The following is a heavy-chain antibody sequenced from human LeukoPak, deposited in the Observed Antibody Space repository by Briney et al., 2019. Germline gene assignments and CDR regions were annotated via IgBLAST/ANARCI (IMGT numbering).Heavy chain of an antibody. V-gene: IGHV3-48*03. CDR1: GFTFSSYE. Sequence: GWSLRLSCAASGFTFSSYEMNWVRQAPGKGLEWVSYISTSGSTIYYADSVKGRFTISRDDAKNTLYLQMNSLRDEDTAVFYCARSRYDYIWGIDYWGQGTLVTISS. CDR3: ARSRYDYIWGIDY. J-gene: IGHJ4*02. D-gene: IGHD3-16*01. CDR2: ISTSGSTI.